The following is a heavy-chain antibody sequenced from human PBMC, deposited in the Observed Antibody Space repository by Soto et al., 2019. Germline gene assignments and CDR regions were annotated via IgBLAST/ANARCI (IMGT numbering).Heavy chain of an antibody. V-gene: IGHV1-69*01. CDR1: GGTFSSYA. Sequence: QVQLVQSGAEVKKPGSSVKVSCKASGGTFSSYAISWVRQAPGQGLEWMGGIIPIFGTANYAQKFQGRVTITADESTSTAYRELSSLRSEDTAVYYCSRDRSWSSSWPYYYYGMDVWGQGTTGTVSS. CDR3: SRDRSWSSSWPYYYYGMDV. J-gene: IGHJ6*02. CDR2: IIPIFGTA. D-gene: IGHD6-13*01.